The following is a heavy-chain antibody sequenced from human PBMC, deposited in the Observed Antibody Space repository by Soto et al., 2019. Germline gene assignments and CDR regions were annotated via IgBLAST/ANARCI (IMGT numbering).Heavy chain of an antibody. CDR3: ASGGGGAAAGFDS. J-gene: IGHJ4*02. V-gene: IGHV4-4*02. CDR1: GGSISSSNW. D-gene: IGHD6-13*01. CDR2: IYHRGST. Sequence: PSETLSLTCAVSGGSISSSNWWSWVRQPPGKGLEWIGEIYHRGSTNYNPSLKGRVTISVDKSKNQFSLKLSSVTAADTAVYYCASGGGGAAAGFDSWGQGTLVTVSS.